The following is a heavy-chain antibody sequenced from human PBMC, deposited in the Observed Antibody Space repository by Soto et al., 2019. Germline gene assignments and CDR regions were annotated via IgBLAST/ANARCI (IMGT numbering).Heavy chain of an antibody. CDR3: ASSIAAPPDYYGMDV. CDR1: GCSISSSNW. D-gene: IGHD6-6*01. CDR2: IYHSGST. V-gene: IGHV4-4*02. Sequence: PSETLSLTCAVSGCSISSSNWLSWVRQPPGKGLEWIGEIYHSGSTNYNPSLKSRVTISVDKSKNQFSLKLSSVTAADTAVYYCASSIAAPPDYYGMDVWGQGTTVTVSS. J-gene: IGHJ6*02.